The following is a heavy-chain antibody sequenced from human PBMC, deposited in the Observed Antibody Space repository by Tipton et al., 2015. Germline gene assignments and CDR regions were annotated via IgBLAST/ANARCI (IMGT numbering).Heavy chain of an antibody. D-gene: IGHD2-8*01. V-gene: IGHV4-61*01. CDR1: GGSVSRGSYY. Sequence: TLSLTCTVSGGSVSRGSYYWSWIRQPPGKGLQWIGYIYYSGSTDYNPSLKSRVTISVDTSKNQFSLRLSSVTAADTAVYYCARNGASTDAFDIWGQGTMVTVS. J-gene: IGHJ3*02. CDR3: ARNGASTDAFDI. CDR2: IYYSGST.